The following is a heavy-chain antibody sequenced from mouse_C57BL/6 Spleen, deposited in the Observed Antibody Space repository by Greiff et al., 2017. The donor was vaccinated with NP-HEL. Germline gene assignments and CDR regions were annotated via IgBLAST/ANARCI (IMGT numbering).Heavy chain of an antibody. CDR3: ARRTGTEED. J-gene: IGHJ2*01. CDR1: GYTFTSYW. Sequence: QVQLKQPGAELVKPGASVKLSCTASGYTFTSYWVHWVKQRPGQGLEWIGMIHPNSGSTNYNEKFKSKATLTVDKSSSTAYMQLSRLTSEDSAVYDGARRTGTEEDRGQGTTLTVAS. CDR2: IHPNSGST. D-gene: IGHD4-1*01. V-gene: IGHV1-64*01.